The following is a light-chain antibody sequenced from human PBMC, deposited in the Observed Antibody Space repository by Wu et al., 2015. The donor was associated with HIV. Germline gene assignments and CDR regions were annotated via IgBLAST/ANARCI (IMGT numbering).Light chain of an antibody. V-gene: IGKV1-5*03. Sequence: DIQMTQSPSTLSASVGDRVTITCRASQSISDWLAWYQQKPGKAPNLLIYKASRLENGVPSRFCGSGSGTEFTLTISSLQPDDFATYYCQQCNSDPWTFGQGTKLEVK. J-gene: IGKJ2*01. CDR1: QSISDW. CDR2: KAS. CDR3: QQCNSDPWT.